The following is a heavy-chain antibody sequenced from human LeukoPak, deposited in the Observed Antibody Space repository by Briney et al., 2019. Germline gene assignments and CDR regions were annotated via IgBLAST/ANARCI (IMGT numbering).Heavy chain of an antibody. CDR3: AILRYGFDY. J-gene: IGHJ4*02. CDR2: IDTSGST. CDR1: GDSISNYY. V-gene: IGHV4-4*07. Sequence: PSETLSLTCTVSGDSISNYYWNWIRQPAGKGLEWIGRIDTSGSTNYNPSLQSRVTISVDTSKNQFSLKLTSVTAADTAVYYCAILRYGFDYWGQGTLVTVSS. D-gene: IGHD4-17*01.